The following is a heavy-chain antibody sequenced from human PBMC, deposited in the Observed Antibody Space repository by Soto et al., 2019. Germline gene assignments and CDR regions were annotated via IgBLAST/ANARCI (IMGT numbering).Heavy chain of an antibody. D-gene: IGHD6-13*01. J-gene: IGHJ4*02. V-gene: IGHV4-59*08. CDR2: IYHSGAT. CDR1: GGSINTYY. Sequence: PSETLSLTCTVSGGSINTYYWSWIRQPPGKGLEWIGYIYHSGATNYNPSLKSRVTISVDTSKNQFSLNLRSVTAADTAMYYCARHEWSYSSSWFHYWGQGALVTVSS. CDR3: ARHEWSYSSSWFHY.